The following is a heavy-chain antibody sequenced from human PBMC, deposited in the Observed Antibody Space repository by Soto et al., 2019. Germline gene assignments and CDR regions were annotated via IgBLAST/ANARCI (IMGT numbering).Heavy chain of an antibody. CDR3: ARGPRITIFGVAPRGWFDP. CDR1: GYTFTGYY. D-gene: IGHD3-3*01. J-gene: IGHJ5*02. V-gene: IGHV1-2*04. Sequence: ASVKVSCTASGYTFTGYYMHWVRQAPGQGLEWMGWINPNSGGTNYAQKFQGWVTMTRDTSISTAHMELSRLRSDDTAVYYCARGPRITIFGVAPRGWFDPWGQGTLVTVSS. CDR2: INPNSGGT.